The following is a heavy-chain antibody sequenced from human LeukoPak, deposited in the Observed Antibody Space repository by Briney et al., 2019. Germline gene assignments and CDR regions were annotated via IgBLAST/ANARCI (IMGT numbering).Heavy chain of an antibody. Sequence: ASVKVSCKASRGTFSSYAISWVRQAPGQGLEWMGGIIPIFGTANYAQKFQGRVTITADESTSTAYMELSSLRSEDTAVYYCARGAPLLQFDRYYFDYWGQGTLVTVSS. D-gene: IGHD5-24*01. CDR3: ARGAPLLQFDRYYFDY. V-gene: IGHV1-69*13. J-gene: IGHJ4*02. CDR1: RGTFSSYA. CDR2: IIPIFGTA.